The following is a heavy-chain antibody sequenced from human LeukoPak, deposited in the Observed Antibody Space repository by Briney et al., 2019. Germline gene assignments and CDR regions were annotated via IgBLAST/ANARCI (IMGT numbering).Heavy chain of an antibody. D-gene: IGHD7-27*01. CDR1: GFTFSTYG. CDR2: IWYDGSNE. Sequence: GRSLRLSCAASGFTFSTYGMHWVRQAPGKGLEWVAVIWYDGSNEYYADSVKGRFTISRDDSKNTLYLQMNSLRAEDTALYYCAREMNWVLDYWGQGTLVTVSS. V-gene: IGHV3-33*01. CDR3: AREMNWVLDY. J-gene: IGHJ4*02.